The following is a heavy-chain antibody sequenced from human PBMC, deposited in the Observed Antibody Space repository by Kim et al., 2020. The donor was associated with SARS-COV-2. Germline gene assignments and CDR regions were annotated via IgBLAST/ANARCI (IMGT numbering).Heavy chain of an antibody. CDR3: ARRGRPGLVAFDI. CDR1: GFTFSSYA. D-gene: IGHD3-10*01. J-gene: IGHJ3*02. CDR2: ISSNGGST. Sequence: GGSLRLSCAASGFTFSSYAMHWVRQAPGKGLEYVSAISSNGGSTYYANSVKGRFTISRDNSKNTLYLQMGSLRAEDMAVYYCARRGRPGLVAFDIWGQGTMVTVSS. V-gene: IGHV3-64*01.